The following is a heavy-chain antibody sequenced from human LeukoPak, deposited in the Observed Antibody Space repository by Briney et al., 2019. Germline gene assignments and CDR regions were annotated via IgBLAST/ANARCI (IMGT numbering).Heavy chain of an antibody. Sequence: GGSLRLSCAASGFTFTAYAMSWFRQTPEKGLEWVANIHDDGIVTHYVDSVKGRFTISRDDARNSVNLQLNSLRAEDTAVYYCARDHMSSGWYTPGYWGQGTLVTVSS. CDR3: ARDHMSSGWYTPGY. V-gene: IGHV3-7*01. D-gene: IGHD6-19*01. J-gene: IGHJ4*02. CDR1: GFTFTAYA. CDR2: IHDDGIVT.